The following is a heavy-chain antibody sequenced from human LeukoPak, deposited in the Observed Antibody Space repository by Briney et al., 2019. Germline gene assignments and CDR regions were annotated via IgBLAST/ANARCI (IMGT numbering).Heavy chain of an antibody. D-gene: IGHD6-25*01. CDR1: GGTSIDYA. CDR2: IIPMFRKA. CDR3: PRDLDDPRGYNVFAY. V-gene: IGHV1-69*05. J-gene: IGHJ4*02. Sequence: ASVKVSCKASGGTSIDYAINWVRQAPGQGLQWMGGIIPMFRKAHFAQRFQGRVTITTDEFTNTTYMELSSLRSEDTAVYYCPRDLDDPRGYNVFAYWGQGSLVTVSS.